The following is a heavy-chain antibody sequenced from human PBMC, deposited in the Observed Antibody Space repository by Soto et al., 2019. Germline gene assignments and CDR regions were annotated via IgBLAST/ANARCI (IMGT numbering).Heavy chain of an antibody. J-gene: IGHJ4*02. CDR3: ARVSRDGYNYYFDY. CDR2: IYHSGST. D-gene: IGHD5-12*01. CDR1: GGSIISGGYS. V-gene: IGHV4-30-2*01. Sequence: PSETLSLTCAVSGGSIISGGYSWIWIRQPPGKGLEWIGYIYHSGSTYYNPSLKSRVTISVDRSKNQFSLKLSSVTAADTAVYYCARVSRDGYNYYFDYWGQGTLVTVSS.